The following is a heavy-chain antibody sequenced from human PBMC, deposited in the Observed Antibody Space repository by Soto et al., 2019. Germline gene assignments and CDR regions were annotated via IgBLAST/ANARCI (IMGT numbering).Heavy chain of an antibody. Sequence: GGSLRLSCATSGFTFSSYEMNWVRQAPGKGLEWVSYISSSGSTIYYADSVKGRFTISRDNAKNSLYLQMDSLRAEDTAVYYCARGRGYYDSSGYDFWGQGTPVTVSS. CDR3: ARGRGYYDSSGYDF. CDR1: GFTFSSYE. J-gene: IGHJ4*02. CDR2: ISSSGSTI. V-gene: IGHV3-48*03. D-gene: IGHD3-22*01.